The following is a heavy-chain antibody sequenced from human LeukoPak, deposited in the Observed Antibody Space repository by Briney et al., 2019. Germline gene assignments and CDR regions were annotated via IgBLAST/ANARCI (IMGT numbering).Heavy chain of an antibody. Sequence: SETLPLTCAVSGGSISSGGYSWSWIRQPPGKGLEWIGYIYHSGSTYYNPSLKSRVTISVDRSKNQFSLKLSSVTAADTAVYYCATQRGGYFDYWGQGTLVTVSS. CDR1: GGSISSGGYS. CDR3: ATQRGGYFDY. V-gene: IGHV4-30-2*01. CDR2: IYHSGST. J-gene: IGHJ4*02. D-gene: IGHD3-16*01.